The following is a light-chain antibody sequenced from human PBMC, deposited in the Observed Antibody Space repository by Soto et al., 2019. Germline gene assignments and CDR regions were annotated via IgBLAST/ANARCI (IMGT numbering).Light chain of an antibody. Sequence: DIVLPPAPCTLPCSPCASASLSCNALQSVSSSYLAWYQQKPGQAPRLLIYGASSRATGIPDRFSGSGSGTDFTLTISRLEPEDFAVYYCQQYGSSPTLTFGGGTKVDIK. CDR3: QQYGSSPTLT. V-gene: IGKV3-20*01. CDR1: QSVSSSY. J-gene: IGKJ4*01. CDR2: GAS.